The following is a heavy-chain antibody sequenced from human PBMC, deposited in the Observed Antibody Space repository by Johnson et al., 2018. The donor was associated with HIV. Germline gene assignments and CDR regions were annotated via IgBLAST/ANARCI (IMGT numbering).Heavy chain of an antibody. CDR2: IRSQAYGGTT. CDR1: GFTFGDYA. CDR3: TLKPPSDAFDI. V-gene: IGHV3-49*04. J-gene: IGHJ3*02. Sequence: VQLVESGGGLVQPGRSLRLSCTASGFTFGDYAMSWVRQAPGKGLEWVGFIRSQAYGGTTEYAASVKGRFTISRDDSKSIAYLQMNSLKPEDTAVYYCTLKPPSDAFDIWGQGTMVTVSS.